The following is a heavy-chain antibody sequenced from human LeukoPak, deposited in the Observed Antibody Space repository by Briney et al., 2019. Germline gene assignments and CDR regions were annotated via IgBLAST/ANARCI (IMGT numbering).Heavy chain of an antibody. CDR2: IYYTGST. CDR1: GGSISSSSYY. CDR3: AREGPTTGFVY. V-gene: IGHV4-39*07. D-gene: IGHD1-14*01. Sequence: PSETLSLTCTVSGGSISSSSYYWGWIRQPPGKGLEWIGSIYYTGSTYYNPSLKSRITISVDTSKKQFSLKLYSVTAADTAVYYCAREGPTTGFVYWGQGTLVTVSS. J-gene: IGHJ4*02.